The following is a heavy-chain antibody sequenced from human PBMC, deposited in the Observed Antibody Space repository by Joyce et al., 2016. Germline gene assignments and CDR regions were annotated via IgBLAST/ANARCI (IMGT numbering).Heavy chain of an antibody. CDR2: VYAGRNT. D-gene: IGHD1-26*01. CDR1: GVSISRTTC. J-gene: IGHJ5*02. CDR3: ARALVGPFNYFDP. V-gene: IGHV4-4*02. Sequence: QVQLQESGPGLVKPSGTLSLTCAVSGVSISRTTCWSWVRQPPGKGLEWIGEVYAGRNTTYNPSRRSRVTMSRDKSKSQFSLRLTSVTGADTAVYYCARALVGPFNYFDPWGQGILVTVSS.